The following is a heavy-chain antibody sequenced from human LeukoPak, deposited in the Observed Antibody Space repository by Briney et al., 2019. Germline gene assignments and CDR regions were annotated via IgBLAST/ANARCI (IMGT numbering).Heavy chain of an antibody. CDR3: AREEVKGYCSGGSCYSTSGGLYYFDY. CDR2: ISSSSSYI. Sequence: GGSLRLSCAASGFTFSSYSMNWVRQAPGKGLEWVSPISSSSSYIYYADSVKGRFTISRDNAKNSLYLQMNSLRAEDTAVYYCAREEVKGYCSGGSCYSTSGGLYYFDYWGQGTLVTVSS. CDR1: GFTFSSYS. J-gene: IGHJ4*02. D-gene: IGHD2-15*01. V-gene: IGHV3-21*01.